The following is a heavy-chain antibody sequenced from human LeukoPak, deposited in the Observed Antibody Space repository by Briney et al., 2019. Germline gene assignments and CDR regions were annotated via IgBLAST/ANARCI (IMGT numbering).Heavy chain of an antibody. CDR3: ARDRIIVVPDYYFDY. V-gene: IGHV3-33*01. D-gene: IGHD3-22*01. Sequence: GGSLRLSCAASGFTFSSHGMHWVRQAPGKGLEWVAVIWYDESNKFYADSVKGRFTISRDNSKNTLYLQMNSLRAEDTAVYYCARDRIIVVPDYYFDYWGQGTLVTVSS. J-gene: IGHJ4*02. CDR1: GFTFSSHG. CDR2: IWYDESNK.